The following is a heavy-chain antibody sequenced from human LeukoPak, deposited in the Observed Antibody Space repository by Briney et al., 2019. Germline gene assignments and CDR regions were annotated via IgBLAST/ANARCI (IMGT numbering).Heavy chain of an antibody. V-gene: IGHV1-8*03. Sequence: ASVKVSCKASGYTFTGYYMHWVRQATGQGLEWMGWMNPNSGNTGYAQKFQGRVTITRNTSISTAYMELSSLRSEDTAVYFCARGPGGAFDYWGQGTLVTVSS. D-gene: IGHD3-10*01. CDR3: ARGPGGAFDY. J-gene: IGHJ4*02. CDR2: MNPNSGNT. CDR1: GYTFTGYY.